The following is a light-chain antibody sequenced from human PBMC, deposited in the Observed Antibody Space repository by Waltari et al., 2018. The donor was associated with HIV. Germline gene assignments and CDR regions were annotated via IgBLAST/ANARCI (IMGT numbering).Light chain of an antibody. CDR2: GMS. Sequence: QSVLIQPASVSGSPGQSLTISCTGRREDLNNFYLMSWSRQYPGTAPLLILHGMSSQPSRVSSRCSASRSANTASLTISELQPEDEADYYCGSYTKTKTPVFGGGT. CDR3: GSYTKTKTPV. V-gene: IGLV2-14*03. CDR1: REDLNNFYL. J-gene: IGLJ3*02.